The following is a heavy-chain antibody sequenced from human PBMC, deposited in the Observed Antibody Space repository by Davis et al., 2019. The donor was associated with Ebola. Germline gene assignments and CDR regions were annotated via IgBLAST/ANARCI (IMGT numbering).Heavy chain of an antibody. J-gene: IGHJ3*02. D-gene: IGHD3-10*01. Sequence: PGGSLRLSFPASGFTSSTYSMSWVRQAPGKGLEWVSSFNTGSNYIFYPDSVKGRLTISRENAKNSLLLQMDSLTAEDTAVYYCARERGPYILGWFEPFDIWGQGTRVTVSS. CDR1: GFTSSTYS. V-gene: IGHV3-21*01. CDR2: FNTGSNYI. CDR3: ARERGPYILGWFEPFDI.